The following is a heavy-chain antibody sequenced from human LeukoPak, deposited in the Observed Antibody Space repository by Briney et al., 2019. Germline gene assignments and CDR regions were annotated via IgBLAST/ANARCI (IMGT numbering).Heavy chain of an antibody. CDR1: GGSFSGYY. J-gene: IGHJ4*02. Sequence: SETLSLTCAVYGGSFSGYYWSWIRQPPGKGLEWIGEINHSGSTNYNPSLKSRVTISVDTSKNQFSLKLSSVTAADTAVYYCARGEVYDYWGQGTLVTVSS. CDR2: INHSGST. V-gene: IGHV4-34*01. CDR3: ARGEVYDY.